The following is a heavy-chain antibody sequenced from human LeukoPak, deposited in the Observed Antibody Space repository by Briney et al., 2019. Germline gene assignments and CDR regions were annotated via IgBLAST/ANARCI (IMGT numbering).Heavy chain of an antibody. V-gene: IGHV1-2*02. J-gene: IGHJ4*02. CDR3: ARDHRDSSSWYYFDY. D-gene: IGHD6-13*01. CDR1: GYTFTGYY. CDR2: INPNSGGT. Sequence: ASVNVSCKASGYTFTGYYMHWVRQAPGQGLEWMGWINPNSGGTNYAQKFQGRVTMTRDTSISTAYMELSRLRSEDTAVYYCARDHRDSSSWYYFDYWGQGTLVTVSS.